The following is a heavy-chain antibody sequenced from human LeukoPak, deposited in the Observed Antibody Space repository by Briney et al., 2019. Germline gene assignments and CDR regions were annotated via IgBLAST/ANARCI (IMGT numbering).Heavy chain of an antibody. J-gene: IGHJ3*02. Sequence: PSQTLSLTCSVSGGSITGHYWHWIRQPPGKGLEWIGYVYYSGGTSYNPSLKSRVTISADTSKNQSSLRLTSVTAADTAVYYCARDFMDYALGGDAFDIWGPGTGVTVS. V-gene: IGHV4-59*11. CDR1: GGSITGHY. CDR3: ARDFMDYALGGDAFDI. D-gene: IGHD3-16*01. CDR2: VYYSGGT.